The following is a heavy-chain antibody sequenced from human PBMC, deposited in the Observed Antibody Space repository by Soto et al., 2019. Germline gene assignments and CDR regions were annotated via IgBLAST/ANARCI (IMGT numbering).Heavy chain of an antibody. CDR1: GFTFSSYW. CDR2: INSDGSST. CDR3: ARGNAPGKQQLRLDYYYGMDV. Sequence: GGSLRLSCAASGFTFSSYWMHWVRQAPGKGLVWVPRINSDGSSTSYADSVKGRFTISRDNAKNTLYLQMNSLRAEDTAVYYCARGNAPGKQQLRLDYYYGMDVWGQGTTVTVSS. D-gene: IGHD6-13*01. J-gene: IGHJ6*02. V-gene: IGHV3-74*01.